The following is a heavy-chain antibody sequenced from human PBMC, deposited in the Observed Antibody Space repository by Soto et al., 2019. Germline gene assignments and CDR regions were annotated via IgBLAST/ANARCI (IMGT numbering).Heavy chain of an antibody. CDR3: EREGVFSYAYDFDF. J-gene: IGHJ4*02. D-gene: IGHD3-16*01. CDR1: GGSLSNYY. V-gene: IGHV4-4*07. Sequence: QVQLQESGPGLVKPLGTLSLTCTVSGGSLSNYYWSWIRQPAGKGLEWIGHIYTTGNTIYTPSLKSRVTMSVDTCKNQFSLRLTSVTAADTAVYYCEREGVFSYAYDFDFWGQGTLVTVSS. CDR2: IYTTGNT.